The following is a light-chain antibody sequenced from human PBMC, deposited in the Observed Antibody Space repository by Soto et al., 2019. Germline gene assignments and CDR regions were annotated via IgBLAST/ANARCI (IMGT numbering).Light chain of an antibody. CDR2: EDN. CDR1: SGSIASNY. Sequence: NFMLTQPHSVSASPGKTVTISCTRSSGSIASNYVHWYQLRPGSSPTTVIFEDNQRPSGVPDRFSGSIDSSSNSASLTISGLRTEDEADYYSQSFDSSNHVYVFGTWTKLTVL. V-gene: IGLV6-57*01. J-gene: IGLJ1*01. CDR3: QSFDSSNHVYV.